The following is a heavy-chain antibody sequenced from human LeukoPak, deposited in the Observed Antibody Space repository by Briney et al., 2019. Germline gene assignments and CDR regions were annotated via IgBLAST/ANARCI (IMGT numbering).Heavy chain of an antibody. Sequence: GGSLRLSCAASGFNFHDYGMSWVRQAPGKGLEWVSSINWNGGSTGYADSVKGRFTISRDNAKNSLYLQMNSLRAEDTALYYCARDRFLRRPEPAEYWGQGTLVTVSS. CDR2: INWNGGST. J-gene: IGHJ4*02. D-gene: IGHD2/OR15-2a*01. CDR1: GFNFHDYG. CDR3: ARDRFLRRPEPAEY. V-gene: IGHV3-20*04.